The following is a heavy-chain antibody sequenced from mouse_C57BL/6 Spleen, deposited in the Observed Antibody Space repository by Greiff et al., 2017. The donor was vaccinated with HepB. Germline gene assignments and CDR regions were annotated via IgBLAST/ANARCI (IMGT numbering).Heavy chain of an antibody. V-gene: IGHV1-72*01. CDR1: GYTFTSYW. CDR2: IDPNSGGT. D-gene: IGHD2-1*01. J-gene: IGHJ4*01. Sequence: VKQSCKASGYTFTSYWMHWVKQRPGRGLEWIGRIDPNSGGTKYNEKFKSKATLTVDKPSSTAYMQLSSLTSEDSAFYYCACLYYGNHDYYAMDYWGQGTSVTVSS. CDR3: ACLYYGNHDYYAMDY.